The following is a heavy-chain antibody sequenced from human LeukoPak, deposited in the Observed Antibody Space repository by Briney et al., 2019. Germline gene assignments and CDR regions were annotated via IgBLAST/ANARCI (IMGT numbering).Heavy chain of an antibody. D-gene: IGHD3-10*01. CDR2: INPSGGST. V-gene: IGHV1-46*01. Sequence: GASVKVSCKAFGHSLTSYSMHWVRQAPGQGLEWMGIINPSGGSTSYAQKFQGRVTMTRDTSTSTVYMEVTSLRSEDTAVYYCARGFGGLRLKGQYFDYWGQGTLVTVSS. J-gene: IGHJ4*02. CDR3: ARGFGGLRLKGQYFDY. CDR1: GHSLTSYS.